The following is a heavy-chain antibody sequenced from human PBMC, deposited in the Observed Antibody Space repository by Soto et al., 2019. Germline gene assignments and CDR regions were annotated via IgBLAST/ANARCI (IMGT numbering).Heavy chain of an antibody. J-gene: IGHJ6*02. CDR1: GYTFTSYG. V-gene: IGHV1-18*04. CDR2: ISAYNGNT. Sequence: QVQLVQSGAEVKKPGASVKVSCKASGYTFTSYGISWVRQAPRQGLEWMGWISAYNGNTNYAQKLQGRVTMTTDTSTSTAYMELRSLRSDDTAVYSCARRFTPIVGATHDYYYGMDVWGQGTTVTVSS. D-gene: IGHD1-26*01. CDR3: ARRFTPIVGATHDYYYGMDV.